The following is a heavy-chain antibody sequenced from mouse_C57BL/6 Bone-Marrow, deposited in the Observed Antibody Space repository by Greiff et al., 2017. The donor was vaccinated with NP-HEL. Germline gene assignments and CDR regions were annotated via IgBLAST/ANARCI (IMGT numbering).Heavy chain of an antibody. J-gene: IGHJ4*01. CDR2: IYPSDSET. CDR1: GYTFTSYW. V-gene: IGHV1-61*01. Sequence: QVQLQQPGAELVRPGSSVKLSCKASGYTFTSYWMGWVKQRPGQDLEWIGNIYPSDSETHYNQKFKDKATLTVEKSSSTAYMLLSSLTSEDSAVYYCARGVIYHDYDEGAYYAMDYWGQGTSVTVSS. CDR3: ARGVIYHDYDEGAYYAMDY. D-gene: IGHD2-4*01.